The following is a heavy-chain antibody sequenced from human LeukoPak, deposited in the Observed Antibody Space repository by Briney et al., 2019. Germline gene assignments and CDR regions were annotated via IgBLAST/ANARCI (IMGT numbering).Heavy chain of an antibody. D-gene: IGHD2-15*01. CDR1: GFTFSSYS. Sequence: PGGSLRLSCAASGFTFSSYSMSWVRQAPGKGLEWVASISSSSSYIYYADSVKGRFTISRDNAKNSLYLQMNSLRAEDTAVYYCARDSDCSGGSCPRGYYYMDVWGKGTMVTVSS. CDR2: ISSSSSYI. CDR3: ARDSDCSGGSCPRGYYYMDV. J-gene: IGHJ6*03. V-gene: IGHV3-21*01.